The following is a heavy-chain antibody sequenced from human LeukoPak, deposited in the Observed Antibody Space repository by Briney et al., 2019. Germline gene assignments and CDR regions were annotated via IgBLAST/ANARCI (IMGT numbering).Heavy chain of an antibody. CDR1: GGSISSYY. Sequence: SETLSLTCTVSGGSISSYYWSWIRQPAGKGLEWIGRIYTSGSTNYNPSLKSRVTMSVDTSKNQFSLKLSSVTAADTAVYYCARGDYDSSGYYGAEYFQHWCQGTLVTVSS. V-gene: IGHV4-4*07. D-gene: IGHD3-22*01. J-gene: IGHJ1*01. CDR3: ARGDYDSSGYYGAEYFQH. CDR2: IYTSGST.